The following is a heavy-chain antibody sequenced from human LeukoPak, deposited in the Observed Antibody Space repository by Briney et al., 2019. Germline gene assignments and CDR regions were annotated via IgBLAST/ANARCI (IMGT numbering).Heavy chain of an antibody. J-gene: IGHJ4*02. V-gene: IGHV3-23*01. CDR1: GFTLSIYV. D-gene: IGHD3-3*01. Sequence: GGSLRHSCVASGFTLSIYVMSWVRQAPAKGLEWVPPSAISGGGGSTYYADSVRGRFTISRDNSKNALFLQMNSLRADDTAVYYCAKGRYVRSGYFYFDFWGQGTLVTVSA. CDR2: ISGGGGST. CDR3: AKGRYVRSGYFYFDF.